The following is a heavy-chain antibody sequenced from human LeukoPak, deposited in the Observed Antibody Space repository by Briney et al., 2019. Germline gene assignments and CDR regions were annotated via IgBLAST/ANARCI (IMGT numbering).Heavy chain of an antibody. CDR1: GFTFSSYA. Sequence: GGSLRLSCAASGFTFSSYAMSWVRQVPGKGLEWVSVISGSGDNTYYADSVKGRFTISRDNSKNMLYLQMNSLRAEDTAVYYCARHPNSNWDYWGQGTLVTVSS. CDR2: ISGSGDNT. J-gene: IGHJ4*02. V-gene: IGHV3-23*01. CDR3: ARHPNSNWDY. D-gene: IGHD6-13*01.